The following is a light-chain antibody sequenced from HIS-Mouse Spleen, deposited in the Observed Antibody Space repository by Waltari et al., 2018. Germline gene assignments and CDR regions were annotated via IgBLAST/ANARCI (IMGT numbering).Light chain of an antibody. CDR3: CSYAGSSTWV. CDR1: SSDVGNYNL. Sequence: QSALTQPASVSGSPGQSITISCTGTSSDVGNYNLVSLDQPHPGKAPKPMIYEGSKRPSGVSNRFSGSKSGNTASLTISGLQAEDEADYYCCSYAGSSTWVFGGGTKLTVL. CDR2: EGS. J-gene: IGLJ3*02. V-gene: IGLV2-23*01.